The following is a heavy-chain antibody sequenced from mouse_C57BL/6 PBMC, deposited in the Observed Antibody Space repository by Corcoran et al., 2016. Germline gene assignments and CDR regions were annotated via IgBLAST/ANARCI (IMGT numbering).Heavy chain of an antibody. CDR1: GFSLSTSGMG. V-gene: IGHV8-12*01. D-gene: IGHD1-1*01. Sequence: QVTLKESGPGILQSSQTLSLTCSFSGFSLSTSGMGVSWIRQPSGKGLEWLAHIYWDDDKRYNPSLKSRLTISKDTSRNQVFLKITCVDTADTATYYCARSYYGSKALAYWGQGTLVTVSA. CDR2: IYWDDDK. CDR3: ARSYYGSKALAY. J-gene: IGHJ3*01.